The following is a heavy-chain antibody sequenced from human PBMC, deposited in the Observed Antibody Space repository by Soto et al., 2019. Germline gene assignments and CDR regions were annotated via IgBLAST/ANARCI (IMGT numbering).Heavy chain of an antibody. CDR3: ARSQGSSTSLEIYYYYYYGMDV. D-gene: IGHD2-2*01. Sequence: QVQLVQSGAEVKKPGSSVKVSCKASGGTFSSYAISWVRQAPGQGLEWMGGIIPISGTANYAQKFQGRVTMTADETTSTDYMELRSLRSEATAVYYCARSQGSSTSLEIYYYYYYGMDVWGQGTTVTVSS. V-gene: IGHV1-69*01. CDR1: GGTFSSYA. J-gene: IGHJ6*02. CDR2: IIPISGTA.